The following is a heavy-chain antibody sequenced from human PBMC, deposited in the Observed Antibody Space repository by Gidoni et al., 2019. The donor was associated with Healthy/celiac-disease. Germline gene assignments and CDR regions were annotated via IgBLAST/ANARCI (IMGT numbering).Heavy chain of an antibody. D-gene: IGHD6-6*01. CDR2: IWYDGSNK. CDR3: AGVPRYSSSSYYMDV. J-gene: IGHJ6*03. CDR1: GFTFSSYG. V-gene: IGHV3-33*01. Sequence: QVQLVESGGGVVQPGRSLRLSCAASGFTFSSYGMHWVRQAPGKGLEWVAVIWYDGSNKYYADSVKGRFTISRDNSKNTLYLQMNSLRAEDTAVYYCAGVPRYSSSSYYMDVWGKGTTVTVSS.